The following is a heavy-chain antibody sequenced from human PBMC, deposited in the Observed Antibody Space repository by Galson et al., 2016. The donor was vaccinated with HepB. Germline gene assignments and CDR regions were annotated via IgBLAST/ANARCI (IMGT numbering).Heavy chain of an antibody. J-gene: IGHJ4*02. CDR1: GGSISNSTYY. CDR2: IYSGGGT. V-gene: IGHV3-53*01. CDR3: ARGGNYGYT. D-gene: IGHD1-26*01. Sequence: ETLSLTCTVSGGSISNSTYYWGWIRQPPGKGLEWVSLIYSGGGTHYVDSVKGRFIISRDNSKNTLYLQMNSLRVEDTAVYYCARGGNYGYTWGQGTLVTVSS.